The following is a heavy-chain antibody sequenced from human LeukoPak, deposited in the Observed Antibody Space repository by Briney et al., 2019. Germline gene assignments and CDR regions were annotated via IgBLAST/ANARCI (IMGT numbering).Heavy chain of an antibody. Sequence: SETLSLTCTVSGASISAYFWSWIRQPPGKGLEWIGYISSSGNTNYNPSLKSRVTISVDTSKNQFSLKLSSVTAADTAVYYCAREPPSVGYPEYYFDYWGQGTLVTVSS. V-gene: IGHV4-59*01. CDR3: AREPPSVGYPEYYFDY. J-gene: IGHJ4*02. D-gene: IGHD5-18*01. CDR1: GASISAYF. CDR2: ISSSGNT.